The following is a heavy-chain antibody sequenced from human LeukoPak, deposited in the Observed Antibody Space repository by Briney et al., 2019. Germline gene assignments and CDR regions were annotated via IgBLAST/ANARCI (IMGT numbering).Heavy chain of an antibody. J-gene: IGHJ4*02. Sequence: GGSLRLSCAASGFTFSRYAMIWVRQAPGKGLEWVSAISSGGSRTCYADSVKGRFTISRDDSKNTVYLQMNSLRAEDTAVYYCAANWNADYWGQGTLVTVSS. D-gene: IGHD1-20*01. CDR2: ISSGGSRT. CDR3: AANWNADY. CDR1: GFTFSRYA. V-gene: IGHV3-23*01.